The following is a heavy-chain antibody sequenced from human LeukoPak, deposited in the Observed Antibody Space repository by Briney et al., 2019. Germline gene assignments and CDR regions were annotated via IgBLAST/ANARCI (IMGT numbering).Heavy chain of an antibody. J-gene: IGHJ4*02. D-gene: IGHD5-18*01. CDR3: AGAQSGYSYGFDY. V-gene: IGHV3-48*01. CDR1: GFTFSSYS. CDR2: ISSSSSTI. Sequence: PGGSLRLSCAASGFTFSSYSMNWVRQAPGKGLEWVSYISSSSSTIYYADSVKGRFTISRDNAKNSLYLQMNSLRAEDTAVYYCAGAQSGYSYGFDYWGQGTLVTVSS.